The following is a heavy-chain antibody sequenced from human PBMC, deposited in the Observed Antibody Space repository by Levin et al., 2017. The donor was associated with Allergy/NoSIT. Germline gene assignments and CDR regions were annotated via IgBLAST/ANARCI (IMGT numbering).Heavy chain of an antibody. CDR2: ISAYNGNT. CDR3: ARTYYDFWSGYYADVAQPNWFDP. V-gene: IGHV1-18*01. Sequence: GESLKISCKASGYTFTSYGISWVRQAPGQGLEWMGWISAYNGNTNYAQKLQGRVTMTTDTSTSTAYMELRSLRSDDTAVYYCARTYYDFWSGYYADVAQPNWFDPWGQGTLVTVSS. J-gene: IGHJ5*02. D-gene: IGHD3-3*01. CDR1: GYTFTSYG.